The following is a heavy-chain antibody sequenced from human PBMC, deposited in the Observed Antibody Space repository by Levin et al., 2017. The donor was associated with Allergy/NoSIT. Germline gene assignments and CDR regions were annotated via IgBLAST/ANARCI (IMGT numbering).Heavy chain of an antibody. J-gene: IGHJ4*02. V-gene: IGHV3-30*04. Sequence: PGGSLRLSCAASGFTFSSYAMHWVRQAPGKGLEWVAVISYDGSNKYYADSVKGRFTISRDNSKNTLYLQMNSLRAEDTAVYYCARTNWNYGVFVYYFDYWGQGTLVTVSS. CDR3: ARTNWNYGVFVYYFDY. CDR2: ISYDGSNK. D-gene: IGHD1-7*01. CDR1: GFTFSSYA.